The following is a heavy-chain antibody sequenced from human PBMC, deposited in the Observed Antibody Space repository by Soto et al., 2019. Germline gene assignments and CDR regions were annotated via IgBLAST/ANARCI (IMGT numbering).Heavy chain of an antibody. CDR2: ISRDGTNK. CDR3: ARSRNGGVADSFDY. D-gene: IGHD3-10*01. CDR1: GFTFRRHA. Sequence: QVHLVASGGGVIQEGRSLTLSCEASGFTFRRHAIHWVRQAPGQGLEWVAVISRDGTNKYYEDSVKGRFTISRDNSKNTLSLQMNSLRREDTAVYYCARSRNGGVADSFDYWGQGTLVTMSS. V-gene: IGHV3-30-3*01. J-gene: IGHJ4*02.